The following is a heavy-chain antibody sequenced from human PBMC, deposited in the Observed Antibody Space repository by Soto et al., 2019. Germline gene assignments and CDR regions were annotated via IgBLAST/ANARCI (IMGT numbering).Heavy chain of an antibody. J-gene: IGHJ6*02. D-gene: IGHD3-16*01. Sequence: QVQLVQSGAEVKKPGSSVKVSCKASGGTFSSYAISWVRQAPGQGLEWMGGIIPIFGPANYAQRFQGRVTITADECAGTADMELGSLRSDDTAVYYCARGGDLTLNHYYTMDVWGQGTTVTVSS. V-gene: IGHV1-69*12. CDR1: GGTFSSYA. CDR2: IIPIFGPA. CDR3: ARGGDLTLNHYYTMDV.